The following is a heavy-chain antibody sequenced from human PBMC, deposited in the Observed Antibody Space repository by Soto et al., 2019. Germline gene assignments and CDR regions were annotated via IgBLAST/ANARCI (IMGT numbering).Heavy chain of an antibody. J-gene: IGHJ5*01. D-gene: IGHD7-27*01. CDR2: IYKSATT. V-gene: IGHV4-30-4*01. CDR1: GDSISNLDYF. CDR3: ARGRYCLTGRCFPNWFDS. Sequence: SETLSLTCSVSGDSISNLDYFWAWIRQPPGQALEYIGYIYKSATTYYNPSFESRVAISVDTSKSQFSLNVTSVTAADTAVYFCARGRYCLTGRCFPNWFDSWGQGALVTVFS.